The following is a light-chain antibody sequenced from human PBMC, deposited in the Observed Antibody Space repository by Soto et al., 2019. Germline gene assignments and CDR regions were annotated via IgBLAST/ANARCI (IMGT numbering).Light chain of an antibody. CDR1: ETIGNL. J-gene: IGKJ4*01. CDR2: KAS. Sequence: DIQITQSPSTLSVSVGDRVIITFRASETIGNLMAWYQQKPGQAPNLLIYKASNLETGVPSRFSGSGSGTEFTLTISSLQPDDFATYYCQQYSTYPSLTFRGGTKVDIK. CDR3: QQYSTYPSLT. V-gene: IGKV1-5*03.